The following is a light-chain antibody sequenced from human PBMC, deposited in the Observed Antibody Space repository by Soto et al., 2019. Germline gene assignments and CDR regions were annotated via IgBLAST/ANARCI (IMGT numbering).Light chain of an antibody. V-gene: IGKV3D-20*02. CDR2: DVS. CDR3: HQRQYWPPIT. CDR1: QSVGSSY. Sequence: EIVLTQSPGTLSLSPGERATLSCRASQSVGSSYLAWYQQKPGQAPRLLIYDVSSRATGIPDRFSGSGSGTDFTLTISRLEPEDFAVYYCHQRQYWPPITFGQGTRLEIK. J-gene: IGKJ5*01.